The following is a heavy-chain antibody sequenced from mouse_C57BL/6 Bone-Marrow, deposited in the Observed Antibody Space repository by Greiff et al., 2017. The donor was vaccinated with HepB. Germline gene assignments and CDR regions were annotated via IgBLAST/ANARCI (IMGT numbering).Heavy chain of an antibody. CDR2: ISSGGSYT. D-gene: IGHD1-1*01. Sequence: EVQVVESGGDLVKPGGSLKLSCAASGFTFSSYGMSWVRQTPDKRLEWVATISSGGSYTYYPDSVKGRFTISRDNAKNTLYLQMSSLKSEDTAMYYCASHDYYGSRDRGWFAYWGQGTLVTVSA. CDR1: GFTFSSYG. CDR3: ASHDYYGSRDRGWFAY. V-gene: IGHV5-6*01. J-gene: IGHJ3*01.